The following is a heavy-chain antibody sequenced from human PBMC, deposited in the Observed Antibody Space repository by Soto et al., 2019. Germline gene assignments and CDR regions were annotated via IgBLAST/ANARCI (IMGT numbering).Heavy chain of an antibody. D-gene: IGHD2-15*01. CDR1: GFDFSDSY. J-gene: IGHJ5*01. CDR3: ASSVDRGWLQLTPDS. Sequence: VQLVESGGDLVKPGGSLRLSCAASGFDFSDSYMSWVRQAPGKGPEWVSYINSGSSYTGYADSVKGRFTISRDNAKNSLYLQMNSLRAEDTAVYYCASSVDRGWLQLTPDSWGQGTLVIFSS. V-gene: IGHV3-11*06. CDR2: INSGSSYT.